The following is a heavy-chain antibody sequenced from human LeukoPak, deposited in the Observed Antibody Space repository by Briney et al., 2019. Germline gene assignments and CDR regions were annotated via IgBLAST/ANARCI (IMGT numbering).Heavy chain of an antibody. CDR1: GGTFSSYA. D-gene: IGHD1-26*01. Sequence: SVKVSCKASGGTFSSYAISWVRQAPGQGLEWMGRIIPIFGTANYAQKFQGRVTITTDESTSTAYMELSSLRSEDTAVYYCARDRIEPIVGATRYYYYMDVWGRGTTVTVSS. CDR2: IIPIFGTA. CDR3: ARDRIEPIVGATRYYYYMDV. V-gene: IGHV1-69*05. J-gene: IGHJ6*03.